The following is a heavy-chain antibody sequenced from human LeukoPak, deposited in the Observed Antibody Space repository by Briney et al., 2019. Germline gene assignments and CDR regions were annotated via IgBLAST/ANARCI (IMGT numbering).Heavy chain of an antibody. CDR1: GFTFDDYA. CDR2: ISWNSGSI. Sequence: GGSLRLSCAASGFTFDDYAMHWVRQAPGKGLEWVSGISWNSGSIGYADSVKGRFTISRDNAKNSLYLQMNSLRAEDTAVYDCARDPYSGYYGDYYYYYMDVWGKGTTVTISS. CDR3: ARDPYSGYYGDYYYYYMDV. V-gene: IGHV3-9*01. D-gene: IGHD5-12*01. J-gene: IGHJ6*03.